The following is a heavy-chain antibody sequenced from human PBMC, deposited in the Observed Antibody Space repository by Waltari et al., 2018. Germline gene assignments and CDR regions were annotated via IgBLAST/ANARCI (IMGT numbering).Heavy chain of an antibody. Sequence: EVQLLESGGGLVQPGGSLRLSCAASGFTFSSYAMSWVRSAPGKGLEWVSAISGSGGSTYYADSVKGRFTISRDNSKNTLYLQMNSLRAEDTAVYYCAKDSEYSSSSGEWDYWGQGTLVTVSS. CDR1: GFTFSSYA. CDR3: AKDSEYSSSSGEWDY. V-gene: IGHV3-23*01. CDR2: ISGSGGST. J-gene: IGHJ4*02. D-gene: IGHD6-6*01.